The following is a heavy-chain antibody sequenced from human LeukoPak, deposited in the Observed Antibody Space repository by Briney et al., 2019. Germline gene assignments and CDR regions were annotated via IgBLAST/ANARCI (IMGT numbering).Heavy chain of an antibody. CDR2: ISSSSSYI. D-gene: IGHD6-13*01. J-gene: IGHJ4*02. V-gene: IGHV3-21*01. Sequence: GGSLRLSCAASGFTFSSYSMNWVRQAPGKGLEWVSSISSSSSYIYYADSVKGRFTISRDNAKNSLYLQMNSLRAEDTAVYYCARVPYSIQFFDYWGQGTLVTVSS. CDR1: GFTFSSYS. CDR3: ARVPYSIQFFDY.